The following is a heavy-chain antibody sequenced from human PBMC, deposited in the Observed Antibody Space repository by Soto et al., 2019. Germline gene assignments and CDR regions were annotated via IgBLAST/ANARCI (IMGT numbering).Heavy chain of an antibody. Sequence: QVQLVESGGGVVQPGRSLRLSCAASGFTFSSYAMHWVRQAPGKGLEWVAVISYDGSNKYYADSVKGRFTISRDNSKNTLYLKMNSLRAEDTAVYYCAGHYYDSSCYQRLIWGQGTLVTVSS. J-gene: IGHJ4*02. CDR2: ISYDGSNK. CDR3: AGHYYDSSCYQRLI. V-gene: IGHV3-30-3*01. D-gene: IGHD3-22*01. CDR1: GFTFSSYA.